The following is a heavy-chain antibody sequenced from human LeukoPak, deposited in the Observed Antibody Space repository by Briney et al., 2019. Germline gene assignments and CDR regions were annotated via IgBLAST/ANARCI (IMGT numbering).Heavy chain of an antibody. J-gene: IGHJ4*02. Sequence: GGSLRLSCAASGFTFSSYAMSWVHQAPGKGLEWVSAISGSGGSTYYADSVKGRFTISRDNSKNTLYLQMNSLRAEDTAVYYCAKDRRRYSYGEGDFDYWAREPWSPSPQ. D-gene: IGHD5-18*01. CDR2: ISGSGGST. V-gene: IGHV3-23*01. CDR3: AKDRRRYSYGEGDFDY. CDR1: GFTFSSYA.